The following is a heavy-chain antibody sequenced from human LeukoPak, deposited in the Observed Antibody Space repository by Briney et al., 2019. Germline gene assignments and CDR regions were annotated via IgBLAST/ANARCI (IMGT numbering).Heavy chain of an antibody. CDR2: VNRDGNEK. D-gene: IGHD2/OR15-2a*01. J-gene: IGHJ3*02. Sequence: PGGSLRLSCVASGFTFNKYWMIWVRQAPGKGLEWVANVNRDGNEKHYVDSVEGRFAISRDKAKNSLYLQMNSLRNEDTAVYYCVRDDGNRTGSTYYDAFDIWGQGTLVTVSS. CDR3: VRDDGNRTGSTYYDAFDI. CDR1: GFTFNKYW. V-gene: IGHV3-7*03.